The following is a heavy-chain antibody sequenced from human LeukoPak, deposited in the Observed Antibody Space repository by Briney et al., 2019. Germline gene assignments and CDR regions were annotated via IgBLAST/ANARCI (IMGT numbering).Heavy chain of an antibody. CDR1: GGSISSSSYY. CDR2: IYYSGST. CDR3: ARHPSWFDP. J-gene: IGHJ5*02. Sequence: PSETLSLTCTVSGGSISSSSYYWGWIRQPPGKGLEWIGSIYYSGSTYYNPSLKSRVTISVDTSKNQFSLKLSSVTAADTAVYYCARHPSWFDPWGQGTLVTDSS. V-gene: IGHV4-39*01.